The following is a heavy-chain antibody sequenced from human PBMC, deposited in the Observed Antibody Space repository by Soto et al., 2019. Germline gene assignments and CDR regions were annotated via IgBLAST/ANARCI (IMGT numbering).Heavy chain of an antibody. CDR1: GFTFSNYA. D-gene: IGHD3-22*01. CDR3: AKSRYSDSSGDFYDF. J-gene: IGHJ4*02. V-gene: IGHV3-23*01. CDR2: IGGRATSA. Sequence: EVQLLESGGGLVQPGGSLRLSCAASGFTFSNYAMSWVRQAPGKGLEWVSGIGGRATSAYYADSVKGRFAISRDNSYNTLLLQLKSLRAEDTAVYYCAKSRYSDSSGDFYDFWGQGTLVSVSS.